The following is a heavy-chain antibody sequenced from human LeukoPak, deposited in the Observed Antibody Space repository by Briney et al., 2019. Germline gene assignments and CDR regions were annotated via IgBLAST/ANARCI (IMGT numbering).Heavy chain of an antibody. CDR1: GGTFGSYA. D-gene: IGHD5-18*01. CDR3: ARSRGYRSEFDY. V-gene: IGHV1-69*05. J-gene: IGHJ4*02. Sequence: SVKVSCKASGGTFGSYAISWVRQAPGQGLEWKGGIIPIFGTANYAQKFQGRVTITTDESTSTAYMELSSLRSEDTAVYYCARSRGYRSEFDYWGQGTLVTVSS. CDR2: IIPIFGTA.